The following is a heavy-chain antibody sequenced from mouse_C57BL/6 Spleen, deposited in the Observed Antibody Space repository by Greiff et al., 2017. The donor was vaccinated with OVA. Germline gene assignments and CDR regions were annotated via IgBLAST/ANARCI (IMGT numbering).Heavy chain of an antibody. V-gene: IGHV1-64*01. J-gene: IGHJ4*01. CDR1: GYTFTSYW. CDR2: IHPNSGST. CDR3: ARREGPLITTVVADAMDD. Sequence: VQLQQPGAELVKPGASVKLSCKASGYTFTSYWMHWVKQRPGQGLEWIGMIHPNSGSTNYNEKFKSKATVTVDKSSSTAYMQLSSLTSEDSAVYYCARREGPLITTVVADAMDDWGQGTSVTVSS. D-gene: IGHD1-1*01.